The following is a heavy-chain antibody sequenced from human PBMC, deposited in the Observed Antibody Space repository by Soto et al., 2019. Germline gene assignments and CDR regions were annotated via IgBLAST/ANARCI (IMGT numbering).Heavy chain of an antibody. CDR3: ARDPVTTYWYFDL. J-gene: IGHJ2*01. CDR1: GDSINYYY. D-gene: IGHD2-21*02. CDR2: IYHSGNIYHSGST. Sequence: QVQLQESGPGLVKPSETLSLTCTVSGDSINYYYWSWIRRPPGKGLEWIGYIYHSGNIYHSGSTNYNPSLKSRVTISLDTSKNQFSLKLSSVTAADTAIYYCARDPVTTYWYFDLWGRGTLVTVSS. V-gene: IGHV4-59*01.